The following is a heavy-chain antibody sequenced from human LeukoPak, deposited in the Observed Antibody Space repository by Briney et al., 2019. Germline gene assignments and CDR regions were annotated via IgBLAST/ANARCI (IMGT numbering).Heavy chain of an antibody. CDR2: INAGNGNT. CDR1: GYTFTSYA. Sequence: ASVKVSCKASGYTFTSYAMHWVRQAPGQRLEWMGWINAGNGNTKYSQKFQGRATITRDTSASTAYMELSSLRSEDTAVYYCAEGPSSSRGYYYYGMDVWGQGTTVTVSS. V-gene: IGHV1-3*01. D-gene: IGHD6-6*01. CDR3: AEGPSSSRGYYYYGMDV. J-gene: IGHJ6*02.